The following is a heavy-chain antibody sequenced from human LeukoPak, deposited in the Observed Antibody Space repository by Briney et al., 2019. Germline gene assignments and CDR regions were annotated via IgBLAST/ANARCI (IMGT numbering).Heavy chain of an antibody. D-gene: IGHD6-6*01. CDR2: VSDSGSDT. CDR1: GFTFSSYG. Sequence: GGSLRLSCAVPGFTFSSYGMSWVRQAPGKGLEWVSAVSDSGSDTYYADSVKGRFTISKDNSKNTLYLRMNSLRADDTAVYYCAKRVPYSSSSVYFDYWGQGTLVTVSS. J-gene: IGHJ4*02. V-gene: IGHV3-23*01. CDR3: AKRVPYSSSSVYFDY.